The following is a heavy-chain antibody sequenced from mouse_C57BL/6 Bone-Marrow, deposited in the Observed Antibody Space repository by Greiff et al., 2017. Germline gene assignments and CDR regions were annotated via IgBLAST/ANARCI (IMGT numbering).Heavy chain of an antibody. D-gene: IGHD1-1*01. CDR3: ARCGVVADCYFDV. CDR2: IYPGSGST. Sequence: QVQLQQPGAELVKPGASVKMSCKASGYTFTSYWITWVKQRPGQGLEWIGDIYPGSGSTNYNEKFKSKATLTVDTSSSTAYLQLSCQSSEDTAVYYCARCGVVADCYFDVWGTGTTVTVSS. J-gene: IGHJ1*03. V-gene: IGHV1-55*01. CDR1: GYTFTSYW.